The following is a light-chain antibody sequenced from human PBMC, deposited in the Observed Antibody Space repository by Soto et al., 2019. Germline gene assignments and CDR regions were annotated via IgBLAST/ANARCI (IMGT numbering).Light chain of an antibody. V-gene: IGLV2-11*01. CDR1: ISDVGGYNY. CDR3: CSYAGSYTWV. J-gene: IGLJ3*02. CDR2: DVS. Sequence: QSALTQPRSVSGSPGQSVTISCTGTISDVGGYNYVSWYQQHPGKAPKLMIYDVSKRPSGVPDRFSGSKSGNTASLTISGLQVEDEADYYCCSYAGSYTWVFGGGTKVTVL.